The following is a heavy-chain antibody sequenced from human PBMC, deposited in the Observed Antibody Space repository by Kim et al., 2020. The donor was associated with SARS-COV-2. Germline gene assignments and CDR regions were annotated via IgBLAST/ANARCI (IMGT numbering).Heavy chain of an antibody. D-gene: IGHD2-2*01. CDR3: ARDRIVVVPAANWYAFDI. J-gene: IGHJ3*02. V-gene: IGHV1-18*01. Sequence: ASVKVSCKASGYTFTSYGISWVRQAPGQGLEWMGWISAYNGNTNYAQKLQGRVTMTTDTSTSTAYMELRSLRSDDTAVYYCARDRIVVVPAANWYAFDIWGQGTMVTVSS. CDR1: GYTFTSYG. CDR2: ISAYNGNT.